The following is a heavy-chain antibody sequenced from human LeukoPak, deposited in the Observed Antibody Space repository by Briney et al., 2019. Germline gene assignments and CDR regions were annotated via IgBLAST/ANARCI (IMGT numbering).Heavy chain of an antibody. CDR3: ARDRMQGYGYDY. D-gene: IGHD5-18*01. CDR1: GFIFSSYS. V-gene: IGHV3-21*01. CDR2: ISSSSSYI. Sequence: GGSLRLSCVASGFIFSSYSMNWLRQAPGKGLEWVSSISSSSSYIDYADSVQGRFTISRDNAKNSLYLQMNSLRAEDTAVYYCARDRMQGYGYDYWGQGTVVTVSS. J-gene: IGHJ4*02.